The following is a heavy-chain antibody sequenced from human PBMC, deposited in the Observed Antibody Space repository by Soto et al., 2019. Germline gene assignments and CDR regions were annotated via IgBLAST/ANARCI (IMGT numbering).Heavy chain of an antibody. CDR2: IYYSGST. CDR1: GGSISSSSYY. CDR3: ASSNTYYDFWSGHWFDP. D-gene: IGHD3-3*01. J-gene: IGHJ5*02. Sequence: PSATLSLTCTVSGGSISSSSYYWGWIRQPPGKGLEWIGSIYYSGSTYYNPSLKSRVTISVDTSKNQFSLKLSSVTAADTAVYYCASSNTYYDFWSGHWFDPWGQGTLVTVSS. V-gene: IGHV4-39*01.